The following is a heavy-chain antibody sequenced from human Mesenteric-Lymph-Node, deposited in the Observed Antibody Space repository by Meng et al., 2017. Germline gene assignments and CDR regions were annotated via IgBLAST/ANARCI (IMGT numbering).Heavy chain of an antibody. CDR3: ARVEDVYCGGDCYSDPFNWFDP. J-gene: IGHJ5*02. D-gene: IGHD2-21*02. V-gene: IGHV4-39*07. Sequence: SETLSLTCTVSGGSISSSSYYWGWIRQPPGKGLEWIGSIYYSGSTYYNPSLKSRVTISVDTSKNQFSLKLSSVSAADTAVYYCARVEDVYCGGDCYSDPFNWFDPWGQGTLVTVSS. CDR2: IYYSGST. CDR1: GGSISSSSYY.